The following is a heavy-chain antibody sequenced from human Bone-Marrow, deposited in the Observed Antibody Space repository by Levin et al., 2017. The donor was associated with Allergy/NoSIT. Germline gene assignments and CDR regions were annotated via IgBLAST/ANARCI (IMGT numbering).Heavy chain of an antibody. D-gene: IGHD2-2*01. CDR3: ARNLELGYCISTSCYGGSFFDY. V-gene: IGHV4-38-2*02. CDR2: IYHSGST. CDR1: GSSISSGYY. Sequence: PSETLSLTCTVSGSSISSGYYWGWIRQPPGKGLEWIGSIYHSGSTYYNPSLKSRVTISVDTSKNQFSLKLSSVTAADTAVYYCARNLELGYCISTSCYGGSFFDYWGQGTLVTVSS. J-gene: IGHJ4*02.